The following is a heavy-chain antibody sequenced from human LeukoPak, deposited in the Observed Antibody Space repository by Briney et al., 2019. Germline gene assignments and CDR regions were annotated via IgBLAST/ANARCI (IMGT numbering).Heavy chain of an antibody. CDR2: ISAYNGNT. CDR1: GYTFTSYG. V-gene: IGHV1-18*01. CDR3: ARFPPRARLYDFWSGPPYYYYGMDV. J-gene: IGHJ6*02. D-gene: IGHD3-3*01. Sequence: ASVKVSCKASGYTFTSYGISWVRQAPGQGLEWMGWISAYNGNTNYAQKLQGRVTMTTDTSTSTAYMELRSLRSDDTAVHYCARFPPRARLYDFWSGPPYYYYGMDVWGQGTTVTVSS.